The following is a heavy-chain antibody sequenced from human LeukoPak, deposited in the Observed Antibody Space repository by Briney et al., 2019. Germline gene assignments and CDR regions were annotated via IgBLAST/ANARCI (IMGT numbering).Heavy chain of an antibody. CDR2: INPDNGAT. Sequence: ASVKVSCKASGYTLTDHYVHWVRQAPGQGLEWMGWINPDNGATTYPRNSQGRVTMNTDSSIGTAYMSLSSLRSDDTAQYYCARGALGELRGFDYWGQGTLVTVSS. J-gene: IGHJ4*02. V-gene: IGHV1-2*02. D-gene: IGHD1-7*01. CDR1: GYTLTDHY. CDR3: ARGALGELRGFDY.